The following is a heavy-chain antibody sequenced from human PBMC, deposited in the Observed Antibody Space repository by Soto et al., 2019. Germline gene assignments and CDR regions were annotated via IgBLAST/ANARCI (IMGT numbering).Heavy chain of an antibody. CDR2: IYYTGST. V-gene: IGHV4-30-4*01. D-gene: IGHD2-2*01. J-gene: IGHJ6*02. Sequence: ASETLSLTCSVSGGSITSGDYYWSWIRQPPGRGLEWIGYIYYTGSTYYNPSLQSRFTISGDTANNQLSLKVNSVGAADTAVYYCARGGYELLYAMDVWGQGTTVTVSS. CDR3: ARGGYELLYAMDV. CDR1: GGSITSGDYY.